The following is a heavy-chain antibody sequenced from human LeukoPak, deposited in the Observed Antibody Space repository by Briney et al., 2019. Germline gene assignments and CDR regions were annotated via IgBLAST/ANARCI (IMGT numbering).Heavy chain of an antibody. CDR3: ASLPYTSYYFDY. Sequence: GGSLRLSCAASGFTFSSYAMHWVRQAPGKGLEWVAVISYDGSNKYYADSAKGRFTISRDNSKNTLYLQMNSLRAEDTAVYYCASLPYTSYYFDYWGQGTLVTVSS. V-gene: IGHV3-30*04. CDR1: GFTFSSYA. CDR2: ISYDGSNK. J-gene: IGHJ4*02. D-gene: IGHD1-14*01.